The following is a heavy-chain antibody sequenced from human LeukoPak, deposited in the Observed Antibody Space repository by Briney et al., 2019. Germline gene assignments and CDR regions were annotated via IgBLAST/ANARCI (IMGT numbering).Heavy chain of an antibody. D-gene: IGHD3-22*01. V-gene: IGHV3-30*18. CDR2: ISYDGSNK. CDR1: GFTFSSYG. CDR3: AKDAVCYYDSSGDYYFDY. J-gene: IGHJ4*02. Sequence: PGGSLRLSCAASGFTFSSYGMHWVRQAPGKGLEWVAVISYDGSNKYYADSVKGRFTISRDNSKNTLYLQMNSLRAEDRAVYYCAKDAVCYYDSSGDYYFDYWGQGTLVTVS.